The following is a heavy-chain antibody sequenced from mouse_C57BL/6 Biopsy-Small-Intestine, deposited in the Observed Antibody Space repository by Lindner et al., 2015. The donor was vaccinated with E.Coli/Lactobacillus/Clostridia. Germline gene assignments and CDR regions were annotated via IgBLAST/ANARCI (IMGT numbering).Heavy chain of an antibody. V-gene: IGHV5-17*01. J-gene: IGHJ2*01. Sequence: VQLQESGGGLVKPGGSLKLSCAASGFTFSDYGMHWVRQAPEKGLEWVAYITTGGNVIYYADTVKGRFTISRDNVRNTLFLQMTSLRSEDTAMYYCLRGFDYWGQGTTLTVSS. CDR1: GFTFSDYG. CDR3: LRGFDY. CDR2: ITTGGNVI.